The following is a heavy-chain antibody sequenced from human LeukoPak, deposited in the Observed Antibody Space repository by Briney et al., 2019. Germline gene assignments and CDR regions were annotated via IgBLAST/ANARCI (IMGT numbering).Heavy chain of an antibody. D-gene: IGHD6-19*01. CDR2: ISGGTT. CDR3: SRGSGWLSVY. CDR1: GFTLGDYL. V-gene: IGHV3-49*03. Sequence: PGRSLRLSCIASGFTLGDYLMSWFRQAPGKGLEWIGFISGGTTEYAASVKGRFTISRDDSTSIAYLQMNSLTTEDTAVYYCSRGSGWLSVYWGQGTLVTVSS. J-gene: IGHJ4*02.